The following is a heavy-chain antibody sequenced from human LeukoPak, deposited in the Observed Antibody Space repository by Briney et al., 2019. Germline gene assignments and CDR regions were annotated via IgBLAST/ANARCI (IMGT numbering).Heavy chain of an antibody. CDR1: GGSFSGYY. Sequence: SETLSLTCAVYGGSFSGYYWSWIRQPPGKGLEWIGEIHHDGRINYNPSLKSRVTLSVDKSKNQFSLRLNSVTAADTAMYYCARSHDHLWGNYPDYWGQGTLVTVSS. CDR3: ARSHDHLWGNYPDY. D-gene: IGHD3-16*02. CDR2: IHHDGRI. V-gene: IGHV4-34*01. J-gene: IGHJ4*02.